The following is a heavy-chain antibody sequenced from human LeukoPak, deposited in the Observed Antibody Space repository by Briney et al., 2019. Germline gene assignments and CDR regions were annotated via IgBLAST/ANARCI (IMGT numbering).Heavy chain of an antibody. CDR3: AKEVTSFGYRGVDF. CDR2: VSGNGVNT. Sequence: PGGSLRLSCAASGFTFRTYAMNWVRQAPGKGLEWVSSVSGNGVNTYYADSVRGRFTVSRDNSRNTVYLQVNNPRAEDTAIFYCAKEVTSFGYRGVDFWGQGTLVTVSS. V-gene: IGHV3-23*01. J-gene: IGHJ4*02. CDR1: GFTFRTYA. D-gene: IGHD5-18*01.